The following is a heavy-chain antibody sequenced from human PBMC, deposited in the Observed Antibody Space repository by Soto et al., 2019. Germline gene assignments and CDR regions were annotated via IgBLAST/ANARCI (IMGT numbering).Heavy chain of an antibody. Sequence: GASVKVSCKASGVTFNNSAFSWVRQAPGQGLEWMGGFLPLFGTTNHAQKFQGRLSITADESTSTAYMHLSSLRSEDTAIYYCARDHWDYDSGAYQLQFWGQGTLVTVSS. J-gene: IGHJ4*02. D-gene: IGHD3-22*01. CDR3: ARDHWDYDSGAYQLQF. CDR2: FLPLFGTT. CDR1: GVTFNNSA. V-gene: IGHV1-69*13.